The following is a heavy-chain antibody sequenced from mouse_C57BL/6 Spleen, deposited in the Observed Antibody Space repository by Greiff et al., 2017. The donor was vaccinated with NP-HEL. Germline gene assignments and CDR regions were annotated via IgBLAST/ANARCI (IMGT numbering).Heavy chain of an antibody. J-gene: IGHJ2*01. V-gene: IGHV1-52*01. Sequence: QVQLKQPGAELVRPGSSVKLSCKASGYTFTSYWMHWVKQRPIQGLEWIGNIDPSDSETHYNQKFKDKATLTVDKSSSTAYMQLSSLTSEDSAVYYCARSLTGTRFDYWGQGTTLTVSS. CDR3: ARSLTGTRFDY. CDR1: GYTFTSYW. D-gene: IGHD4-1*01. CDR2: IDPSDSET.